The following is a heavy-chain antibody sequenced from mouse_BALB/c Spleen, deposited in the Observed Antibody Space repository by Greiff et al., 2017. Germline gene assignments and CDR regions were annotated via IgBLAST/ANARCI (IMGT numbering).Heavy chain of an antibody. CDR3: ARGGGKLGRGDYFDY. Sequence: QVQLKESGPGLVAPSQSLSITCTVSGFSLTSYGVHWVRQPPGKGLEWLGVIWAGGSTNYNSALMSRLSISKDNSKSQVFLKMNSLQTDDTAMYYCARGGGKLGRGDYFDYWGQGTTLTVSS. D-gene: IGHD4-1*01. V-gene: IGHV2-9*02. CDR1: GFSLTSYG. CDR2: IWAGGST. J-gene: IGHJ2*01.